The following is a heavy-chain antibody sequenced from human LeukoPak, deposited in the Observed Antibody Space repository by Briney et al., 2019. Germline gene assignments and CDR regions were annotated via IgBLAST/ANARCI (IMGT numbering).Heavy chain of an antibody. D-gene: IGHD2-15*01. CDR1: GVSISSYY. CDR3: ARVDLRAAYFDY. V-gene: IGHV4-4*07. CDR2: IYTSGST. Sequence: SETLSLTCTVSGVSISSYYWSWLRQPAGKGLEWVGRIYTSGSTCYNPSLKSRVTMSVDTSKNQFSLKLSSMTAADTAVYYCARVDLRAAYFDYWGQGTLVTVSS. J-gene: IGHJ4*02.